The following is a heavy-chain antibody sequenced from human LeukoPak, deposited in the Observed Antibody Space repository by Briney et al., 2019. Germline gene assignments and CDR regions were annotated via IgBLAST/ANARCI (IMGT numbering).Heavy chain of an antibody. CDR2: IKRDGSEK. D-gene: IGHD3-22*01. CDR3: AREPSSGYYSPHFDY. CDR1: GFTFSSYW. V-gene: IGHV3-7*01. Sequence: PGGSLRLSCAASGFTFSSYWMSWVRQAPGKGLEWVANIKRDGSEKYYVDSVKGRFTISRDNAKNSLYLQMNSLRAEDTAVYYCAREPSSGYYSPHFDYWGQGTLVTVSS. J-gene: IGHJ4*02.